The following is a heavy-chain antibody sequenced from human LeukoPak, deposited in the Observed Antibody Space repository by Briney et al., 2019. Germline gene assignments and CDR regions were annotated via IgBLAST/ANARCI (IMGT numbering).Heavy chain of an antibody. D-gene: IGHD1-26*01. V-gene: IGHV3-48*01. CDR2: ISSSSSIT. CDR1: GFTFSTYS. J-gene: IGHJ4*02. CDR3: ARARAAGPGVVGATQGLGY. Sequence: GGSLRLSCAASGFTFSTYSMNWVRQAPGKGLEWVSYISSSSSITYYADSVKGRFTIFRDNAKNSLYLQMNSLRAEDTAVYYCARARAAGPGVVGATQGLGYWGQGTLVTVSS.